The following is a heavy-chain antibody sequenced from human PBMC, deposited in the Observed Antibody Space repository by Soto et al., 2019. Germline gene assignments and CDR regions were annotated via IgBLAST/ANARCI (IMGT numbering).Heavy chain of an antibody. J-gene: IGHJ4*02. Sequence: PSETLSLTCTVPGGSISSSSWSWIRQPPGRGLEWIVYIYNNGRTDYIPSLKSRVTIAVDTSKYHFSLKLSSVPPADTAVYYCARARFCTSTSCYHYFDFWGQGTLVTVSS. CDR1: GGSISSSS. CDR2: IYNNGRT. D-gene: IGHD2-2*01. CDR3: ARARFCTSTSCYHYFDF. V-gene: IGHV4-59*01.